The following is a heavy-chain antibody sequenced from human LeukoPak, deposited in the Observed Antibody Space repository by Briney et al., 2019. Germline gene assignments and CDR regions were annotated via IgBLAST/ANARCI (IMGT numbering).Heavy chain of an antibody. Sequence: ASVKVSCKASGYTFTGYYMHWVRQAPGQGLEWMGWINPNSGGTNYAQKFQGRVTMTRDTSISTAYMELSRLRSDDTAVYYCARGRLLWFGEATWFDPWGQGTLVTVSS. V-gene: IGHV1-2*02. J-gene: IGHJ5*02. D-gene: IGHD3-10*01. CDR1: GYTFTGYY. CDR3: ARGRLLWFGEATWFDP. CDR2: INPNSGGT.